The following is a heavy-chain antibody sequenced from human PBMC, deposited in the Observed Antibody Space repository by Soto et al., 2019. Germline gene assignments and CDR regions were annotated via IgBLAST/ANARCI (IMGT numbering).Heavy chain of an antibody. CDR3: ARGYGGYFDD. V-gene: IGHV1-69*01. CDR2: IIPVFRTT. D-gene: IGHD4-17*01. Sequence: QVQLVQSGAEVKKPGSSVKVSCKASGGNFSSYAISWLRQAPGQGLEWMGGIIPVFRTTNYEQKLQGRVTITADGSTSTAYMELSSLTSADTAVYYCARGYGGYFDDWGQGTLVIVSS. J-gene: IGHJ4*02. CDR1: GGNFSSYA.